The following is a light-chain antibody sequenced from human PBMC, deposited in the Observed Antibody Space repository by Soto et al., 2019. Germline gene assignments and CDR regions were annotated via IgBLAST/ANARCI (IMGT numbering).Light chain of an antibody. Sequence: QSSLTQPASVSGSPGQSITISCTGTSSDVGGYNYVSWYQQHPGKAPKLMIYEVSNRPSGVSNRFSGSKSGNTASLTISGLQAEDEADYYCSSYTSSRTLFGTGT. CDR1: SSDVGGYNY. CDR2: EVS. J-gene: IGLJ1*01. V-gene: IGLV2-14*01. CDR3: SSYTSSRTL.